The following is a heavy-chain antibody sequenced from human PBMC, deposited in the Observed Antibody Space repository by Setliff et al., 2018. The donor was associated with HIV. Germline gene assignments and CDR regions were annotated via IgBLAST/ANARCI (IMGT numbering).Heavy chain of an antibody. D-gene: IGHD4-17*01. Sequence: SETLSLTCTVSDSGTYYWSWIRQPAGKGLEWIGRVSSRGDTNYNPSLKSRVTMSVDTSKNQFSLKLTSVTASDTAVHYCARAAAGNTGPFDLWGHGSPVTVSS. V-gene: IGHV4-4*07. J-gene: IGHJ4*01. CDR1: DSGTYY. CDR3: ARAAAGNTGPFDL. CDR2: VSSRGDT.